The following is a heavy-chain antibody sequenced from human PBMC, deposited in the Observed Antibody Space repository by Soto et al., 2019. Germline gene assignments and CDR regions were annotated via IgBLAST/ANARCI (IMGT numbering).Heavy chain of an antibody. J-gene: IGHJ4*02. D-gene: IGHD1-1*01. CDR3: AKDTGNGYNSFDY. Sequence: GGSLRLSCAPSGFTVSSNYMSLVRQAPGKGLEWVSVIYSCGSTYYADSVKGRFTIPRDNCKNTLYLQMNSLRDEDTAVYYCAKDTGNGYNSFDYWGQGTPVSVSS. CDR1: GFTVSSNY. V-gene: IGHV3-53*01. CDR2: IYSCGST.